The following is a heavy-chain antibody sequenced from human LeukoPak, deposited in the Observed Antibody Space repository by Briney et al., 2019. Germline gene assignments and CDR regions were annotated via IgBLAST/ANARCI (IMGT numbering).Heavy chain of an antibody. D-gene: IGHD6-13*01. Sequence: GGSLRLSCAASGFTFSSYSMNWVRQAPGKGLEWVSYISSSSSYIYYADSVKGRFTISRDNAKNSLYLQMNSLRAEDTAVYYCAREDWRAADPMDVWGKGTTVTISS. J-gene: IGHJ6*03. CDR2: ISSSSSYI. CDR3: AREDWRAADPMDV. CDR1: GFTFSSYS. V-gene: IGHV3-21*05.